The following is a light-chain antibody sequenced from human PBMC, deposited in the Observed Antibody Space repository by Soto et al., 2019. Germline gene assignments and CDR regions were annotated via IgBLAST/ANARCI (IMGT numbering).Light chain of an antibody. CDR1: SSYVGGYNH. CDR2: DVS. CDR3: SSYTSTPSRV. Sequence: QSVLTQPASVSGSPGQSITISCTGTSSYVGGYNHVSWYQQHPGKAPKLIIYDVSNRPSGVSNRFSGSKSGNTASLTISGLQAEDEADYYCSSYTSTPSRVFGTGTKVTVL. J-gene: IGLJ1*01. V-gene: IGLV2-14*01.